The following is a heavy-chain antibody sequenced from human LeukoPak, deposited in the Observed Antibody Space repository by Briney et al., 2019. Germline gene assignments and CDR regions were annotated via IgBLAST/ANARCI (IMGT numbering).Heavy chain of an antibody. CDR1: GFTFNTYG. V-gene: IGHV3-30*02. CDR2: IRYDGSNK. J-gene: IGHJ5*02. D-gene: IGHD3-10*01. Sequence: PGGSLRLSCATSGFTFNTYGMHWVRQAPGKGLEWVAFIRYDGSNKYYPDSVKGRFTISRDNSKNTLYLQMNSLRPEDTAVYYCAKGAYYSTGGNWFNPWGQGTLVTVSS. CDR3: AKGAYYSTGGNWFNP.